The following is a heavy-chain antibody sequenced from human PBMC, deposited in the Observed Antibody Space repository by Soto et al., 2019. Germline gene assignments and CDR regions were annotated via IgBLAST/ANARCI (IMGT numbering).Heavy chain of an antibody. J-gene: IGHJ4*02. V-gene: IGHV4-59*08. CDR3: ARRRSGPTFFDY. CDR2: IYYSGST. Sequence: SETLSLTCTVSGGSISSYYWSWIRQPPGKGLEWIGFIYYSGSTNYNPSLKSRVTIAVDTSKNQFSLKLSSVTAADTAVYYCARRRSGPTFFDYWGQGTLVTVSS. CDR1: GGSISSYY. D-gene: IGHD3-10*01.